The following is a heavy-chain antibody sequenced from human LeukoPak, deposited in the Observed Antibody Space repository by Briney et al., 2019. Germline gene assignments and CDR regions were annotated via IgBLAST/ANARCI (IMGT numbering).Heavy chain of an antibody. CDR3: ARADGRYYYGSGSQYYFDY. CDR2: ISSSSSYI. CDR1: GFTFSSYS. D-gene: IGHD3-10*01. V-gene: IGHV3-21*01. Sequence: PGGSLRLSCAASGFTFSSYSMNWARQAPGKGLEWVSSISSSSSYIYYADSVKGRFTISRDNAKNSLYLQMNSLRAEDTAVYYCARADGRYYYGSGSQYYFDYWGQGTLVTVSS. J-gene: IGHJ4*02.